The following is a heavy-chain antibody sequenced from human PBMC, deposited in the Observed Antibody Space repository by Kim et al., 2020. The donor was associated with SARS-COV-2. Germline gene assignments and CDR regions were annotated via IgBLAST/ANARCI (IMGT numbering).Heavy chain of an antibody. V-gene: IGHV3-30*04. D-gene: IGHD6-13*01. CDR1: GFTFSSYA. CDR2: ISYDGSNK. Sequence: GGSLRLSCAASGFTFSSYAMHWVRQAPGKGLEWVAVISYDGSNKYYVDSVKGRFTISRDNSKNTLYLQMNSLRAEDTAVYYCARERSPEAAAGTGLVYYGMDVWGQGTTVTVSS. J-gene: IGHJ6*02. CDR3: ARERSPEAAAGTGLVYYGMDV.